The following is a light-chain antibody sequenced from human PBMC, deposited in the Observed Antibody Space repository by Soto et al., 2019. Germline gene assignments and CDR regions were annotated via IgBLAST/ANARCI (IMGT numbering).Light chain of an antibody. V-gene: IGKV3-20*01. CDR2: ATA. Sequence: EIVLTQSPGTLSLSPGERVTLSCRASQSVSASYLGWYQQKSGQAPRLLIYATASRATGIPDRFSGSGSGTEFTLTISSLQPDDFATYYCQHYNSYSEAFGQGTKVELK. J-gene: IGKJ1*01. CDR3: QHYNSYSEA. CDR1: QSVSASY.